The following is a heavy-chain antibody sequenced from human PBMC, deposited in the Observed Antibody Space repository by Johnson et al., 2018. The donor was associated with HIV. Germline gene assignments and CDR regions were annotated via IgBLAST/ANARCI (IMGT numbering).Heavy chain of an antibody. Sequence: QVQLVESGGGVVQPGGSLRLSCVASGFIFSTYGMHWVCQAPGKGLEWLAFIRYDGSNESYVDSVKGRFTISRDNSKNTLYLQMNSLRAEDTAVYYCSKNSRITYDARSAFDIWGQGTMVTVSS. CDR3: SKNSRITYDARSAFDI. CDR1: GFIFSTYG. D-gene: IGHD3-3*01. V-gene: IGHV3-30*02. CDR2: IRYDGSNE. J-gene: IGHJ3*02.